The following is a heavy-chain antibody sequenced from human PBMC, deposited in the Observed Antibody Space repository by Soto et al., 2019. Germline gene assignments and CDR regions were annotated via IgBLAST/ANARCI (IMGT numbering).Heavy chain of an antibody. CDR2: IYHSGST. J-gene: IGHJ4*02. Sequence: QVQLQESGPGLVKPSGTLSLTCAVSGGSISSSNWWSWVRQPPGKGLEWIGEIYHSGSTNYNPSLKIRATRSVDKSRNQFSLKLSSVPAADTAVYYGARDVGGRQWLVRAAYWGQGTLVTVSS. D-gene: IGHD6-19*01. CDR1: GGSISSSNW. CDR3: ARDVGGRQWLVRAAY. V-gene: IGHV4-4*02.